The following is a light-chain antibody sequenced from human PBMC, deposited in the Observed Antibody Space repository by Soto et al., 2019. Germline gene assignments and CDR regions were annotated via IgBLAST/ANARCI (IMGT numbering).Light chain of an antibody. V-gene: IGKV3-20*01. J-gene: IGKJ4*01. Sequence: EIVLTQSPGTLSLSAGERATLSCRASQSVSSNYLAWYQQKPGQAPRLLIYGASSRATGIPDRFSGSGSGTDFTLTISRLEPEDFVVYYCQQYGSSPPLTFGGGTKVDIK. CDR3: QQYGSSPPLT. CDR1: QSVSSNY. CDR2: GAS.